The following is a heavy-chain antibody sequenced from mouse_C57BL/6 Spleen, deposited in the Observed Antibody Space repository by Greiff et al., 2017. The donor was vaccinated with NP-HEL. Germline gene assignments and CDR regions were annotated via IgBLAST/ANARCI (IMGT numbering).Heavy chain of an antibody. CDR1: GYTFTSYW. V-gene: IGHV1-50*01. CDR3: ARYQTAQATFAMDY. Sequence: QVQLQQPGAELVKPGASVKLSCKASGYTFTSYWMQWVKQRPGQGLEWIGEIDPSDSYTNYNQKFKGKATLTVDTSSSTAYMQLSSLTSEDSAVYYCARYQTAQATFAMDYWGQGTSVTVSS. D-gene: IGHD3-2*02. CDR2: IDPSDSYT. J-gene: IGHJ4*01.